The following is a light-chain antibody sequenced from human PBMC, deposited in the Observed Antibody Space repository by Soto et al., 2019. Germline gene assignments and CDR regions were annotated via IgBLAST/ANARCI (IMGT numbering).Light chain of an antibody. V-gene: IGLV2-14*01. Sequence: QCVLTQPAYVSGSPGQSITMSCTGTISDVGGYDYVSWYQQHPGEVPKLIIFEVSSRPAWISNRFSASKSGNTASLTISGLQAEDEADYYRRSYTTSSSYAFGTGTKVTVL. CDR3: RSYTTSSSYA. CDR1: ISDVGGYDY. J-gene: IGLJ1*01. CDR2: EVS.